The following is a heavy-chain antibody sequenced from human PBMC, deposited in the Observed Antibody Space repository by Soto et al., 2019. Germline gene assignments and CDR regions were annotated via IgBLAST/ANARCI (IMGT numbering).Heavy chain of an antibody. CDR2: ISAYNGNT. CDR1: GYTFTSYG. D-gene: IGHD4-17*01. V-gene: IGHV1-18*01. CDR3: ARDDYGDLGRYYYYYYMDV. J-gene: IGHJ6*03. Sequence: ASVKVSCKASGYTFTSYGMSWVRQAPGQGLEWMGWISAYNGNTNYAQKLQGRVTMTTDTSTSTAYMELRSLRSDDTAVYYCARDDYGDLGRYYYYYYMDVWGKGTTVTVSS.